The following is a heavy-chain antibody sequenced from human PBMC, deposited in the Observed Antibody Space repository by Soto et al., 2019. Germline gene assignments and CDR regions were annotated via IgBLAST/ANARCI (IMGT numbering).Heavy chain of an antibody. D-gene: IGHD2-15*01. J-gene: IGHJ4*02. CDR3: TACIGGYYSGFDY. Sequence: QVQLHQWGAGLLKPSETLSLTCAVYGGSFSAYFWTWIRQPPGQGLEWLGEINHSGSTNFNPSLKSRLTISMDTSKNQFSLQLNSVTAADTAVYYWTACIGGYYSGFDYWGQGTLVTVSS. CDR1: GGSFSAYF. CDR2: INHSGST. V-gene: IGHV4-34*01.